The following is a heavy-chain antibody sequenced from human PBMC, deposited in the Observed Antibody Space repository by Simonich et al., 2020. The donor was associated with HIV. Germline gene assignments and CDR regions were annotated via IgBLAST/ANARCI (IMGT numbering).Heavy chain of an antibody. CDR2: VNPNSGGT. V-gene: IGHV1-2*06. CDR3: ATHGPGSYSSALDI. CDR1: GYTFTDYN. D-gene: IGHD1-26*01. Sequence: QVQLVQSGAEVKKPGASVKVSCKASGYTFTDYNIHWVRQAPGQGLEWMGRVNPNSGGTDSPQKFQGRVTMTRDKSITTAYMELSRLRSDDTAFYYCATHGPGSYSSALDIWGQGTMVTVSS. J-gene: IGHJ3*02.